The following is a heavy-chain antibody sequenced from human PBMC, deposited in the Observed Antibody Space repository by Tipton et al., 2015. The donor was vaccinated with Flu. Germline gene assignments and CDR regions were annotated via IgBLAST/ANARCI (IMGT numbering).Heavy chain of an antibody. Sequence: TLSLTCTIYGDSIGSNYFWGWIRQPPGQGLEWIGNVHRSGHPYYNPSLRSRVAISLDTFKNQFSLKLTSVTAADTAVYYCATTTYFYGSGSHDYWGQGTLVTVSS. J-gene: IGHJ4*02. CDR3: ATTTYFYGSGSHDY. V-gene: IGHV4-38-2*02. CDR2: VHRSGHP. CDR1: GDSIGSNYF. D-gene: IGHD3-10*01.